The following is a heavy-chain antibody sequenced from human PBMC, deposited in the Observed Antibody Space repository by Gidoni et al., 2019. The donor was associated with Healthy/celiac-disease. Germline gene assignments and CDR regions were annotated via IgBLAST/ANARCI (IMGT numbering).Heavy chain of an antibody. Sequence: QVQLQESCPGLVKPSQTPSLTSPLSDGSISSGDHYWSWIRQPPGKGLEWIGYIYYSGRTYYNPSLKSRVTISVDTSKNQFSLKLSSVNAADTAVYYCARAYYDFWSGYYRGNWFDPWGQGTLVTVSS. CDR3: ARAYYDFWSGYYRGNWFDP. V-gene: IGHV4-30-4*01. J-gene: IGHJ5*02. D-gene: IGHD3-3*01. CDR1: DGSISSGDHY. CDR2: IYYSGRT.